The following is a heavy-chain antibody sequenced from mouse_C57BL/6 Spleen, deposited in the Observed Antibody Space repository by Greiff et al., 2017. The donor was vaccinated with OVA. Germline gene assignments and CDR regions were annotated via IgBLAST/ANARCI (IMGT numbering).Heavy chain of an antibody. CDR1: GYTFTSYW. D-gene: IGHD1-2*01. V-gene: IGHV1-52*01. CDR2: IDPSDSET. J-gene: IGHJ2*01. Sequence: QVQLQQPGAELVRPGSSVKLSCKASGYTFTSYWMHWVKQRPIQGLEWIGNIDPSDSETHYNQKFKDKATLTVDKSSSTAYMQLSSLTSEDSAVYYCAREDCYGPNYFDYWGQGTTLTVSS. CDR3: AREDCYGPNYFDY.